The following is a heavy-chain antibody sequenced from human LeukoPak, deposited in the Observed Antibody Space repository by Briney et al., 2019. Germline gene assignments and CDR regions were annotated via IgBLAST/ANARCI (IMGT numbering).Heavy chain of an antibody. V-gene: IGHV3-48*01. CDR3: ARDQDAFDI. J-gene: IGHJ3*02. CDR2: ISTSSTTI. Sequence: GGSLRLSCAASGFTFSGYSMNWFRQAPWKGPEWVSYISTSSTTIYYADSVKGRFTISRDNVRNSLYLQMNSLRAEDTAVYYCARDQDAFDIWGQGTMVTVSS. CDR1: GFTFSGYS.